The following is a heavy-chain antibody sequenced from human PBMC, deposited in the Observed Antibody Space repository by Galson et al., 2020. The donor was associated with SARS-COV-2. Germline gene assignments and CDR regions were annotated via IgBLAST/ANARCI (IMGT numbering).Heavy chain of an antibody. J-gene: IGHJ3*02. CDR1: GDSISSHNW. D-gene: IGHD6-19*01. V-gene: IGHV4-4*02. CDR2: IHHSGPT. Sequence: SETLSLTCAVSGDSISSHNWWSWVRQPPGKGLEWLGEIHHSGPTTYNASPRGRVTMSVDKSKNQFSLNLNSVTAADTATYYCARIGPVAGTFYAFDMWGQGTMVTVSS. CDR3: ARIGPVAGTFYAFDM.